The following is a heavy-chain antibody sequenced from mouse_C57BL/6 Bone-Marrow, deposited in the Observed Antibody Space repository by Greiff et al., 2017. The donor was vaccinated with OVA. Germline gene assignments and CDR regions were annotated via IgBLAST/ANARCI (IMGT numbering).Heavy chain of an antibody. V-gene: IGHV1-82*01. CDR3: ASAMVTSDY. CDR2: IYPGDGDT. D-gene: IGHD2-2*01. Sequence: VKLQESGPELVKPGASVKISCKASGYAFSSSWMNWVKQRPGKGLEWIGRIYPGDGDTNYNGKFKGKATLTADKSSSTAYMQLSSLTSEDSAVYFCASAMVTSDYWGQGTTLTVSS. CDR1: GYAFSSSW. J-gene: IGHJ2*01.